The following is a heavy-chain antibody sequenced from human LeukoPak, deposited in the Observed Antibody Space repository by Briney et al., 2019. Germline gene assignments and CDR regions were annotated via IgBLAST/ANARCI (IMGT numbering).Heavy chain of an antibody. CDR3: ARETNSYGYLYYFDY. CDR2: IYYSGST. CDR1: GGSISSYY. D-gene: IGHD5-18*01. Sequence: SETLSLTCTVSGGSISSYYWSWTRQPPGKGLEWIGYIYYSGSTNYNPSLKSRVTISVDTSKNQFSLKLSSVTAADTAVYYCARETNSYGYLYYFDYWGQGTLVTVSS. J-gene: IGHJ4*02. V-gene: IGHV4-59*01.